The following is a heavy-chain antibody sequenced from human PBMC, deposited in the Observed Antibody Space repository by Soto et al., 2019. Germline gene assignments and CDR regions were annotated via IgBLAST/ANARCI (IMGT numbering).Heavy chain of an antibody. V-gene: IGHV3-30-3*01. CDR3: ARDSMVRGVIIPHYGMDV. D-gene: IGHD3-10*01. CDR2: ISYDGSNK. Sequence: PGGSLRLSCAASGFTFSSYAMHWVRQAPGKGLEWVAVISYDGSNKYYADSVKGRFTISRDNSKNTLYLQMNSLRAEDTAVYYCARDSMVRGVIIPHYGMDVWGQGTTVTVSS. CDR1: GFTFSSYA. J-gene: IGHJ6*02.